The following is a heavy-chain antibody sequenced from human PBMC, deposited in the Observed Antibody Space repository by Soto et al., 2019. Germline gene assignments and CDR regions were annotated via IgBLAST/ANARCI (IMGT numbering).Heavy chain of an antibody. V-gene: IGHV1-46*01. D-gene: IGHD2-2*01. J-gene: IGHJ4*02. CDR2: INPSGGST. CDR3: ARQADIVVVPATFFDY. Sequence: ASVKVSCKASGYTFTSYYMHWVRQAPGQGLEWMGIINPSGGSTSYAQKFQGRVTMTRDTSTSTVYMELSSLRSEDTAVYYCARQADIVVVPATFFDYWGQGTLVTVSS. CDR1: GYTFTSYY.